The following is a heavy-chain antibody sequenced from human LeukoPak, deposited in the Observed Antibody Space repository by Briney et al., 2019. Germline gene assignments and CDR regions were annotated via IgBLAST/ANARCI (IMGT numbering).Heavy chain of an antibody. V-gene: IGHV1-46*01. D-gene: IGHD4-17*01. J-gene: IGHJ4*02. Sequence: GESLKISCKASGYTFTSYYLHWVRQAPGQGLEWMGIFNPSDGRATYTQKFQGRVTMTRDTSTSTVYMDLSSLRSDDTAVYYCARQAVTTGWYFDYWGQGTLVTVSS. CDR3: ARQAVTTGWYFDY. CDR2: FNPSDGRA. CDR1: GYTFTSYY.